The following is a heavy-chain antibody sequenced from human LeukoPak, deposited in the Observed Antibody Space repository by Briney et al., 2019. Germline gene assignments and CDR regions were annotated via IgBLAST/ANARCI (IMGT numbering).Heavy chain of an antibody. CDR3: ARAEWELPYFDY. CDR1: GGSISSGGYS. Sequence: SQTLSLTCAVSGGSISSGGYSWSWIRQPPGKGLEWIGYIYHSGSTYYNPSLKSRVTISVDTSKNQFSLKLSSVTAADTAVYYCARAEWELPYFDYWGQGTLVTVSS. D-gene: IGHD1-26*01. CDR2: IYHSGST. J-gene: IGHJ4*02. V-gene: IGHV4-30-2*02.